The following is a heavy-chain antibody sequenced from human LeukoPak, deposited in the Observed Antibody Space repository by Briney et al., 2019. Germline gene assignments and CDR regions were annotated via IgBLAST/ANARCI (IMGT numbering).Heavy chain of an antibody. D-gene: IGHD2-21*01. J-gene: IGHJ6*03. CDR1: GGSISSYY. Sequence: SETLSLTCTVSGGSISSYYWSWIRQPAGKGLEWIGRIYTSGSTNYNPSLKSRVTISVDTSKNQSSLKLSSVTAADTAVYYCARATMLFGYYYYMDVWGKGTTVTVSS. CDR3: ARATMLFGYYYYMDV. CDR2: IYTSGST. V-gene: IGHV4-4*07.